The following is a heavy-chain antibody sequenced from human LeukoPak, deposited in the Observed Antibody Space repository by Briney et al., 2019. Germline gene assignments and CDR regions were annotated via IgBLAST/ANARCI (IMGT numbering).Heavy chain of an antibody. CDR2: IYYSGST. Sequence: PSETLSLTCTVSGGSISSGNCYWSWIRQPPGKGLEWIGSIYYSGSTYYNPSLKSRVTISVDTSRNQFSLRLSSVTAAGTAVYYCARAGETGEFDYWGQGTLVTVSS. CDR1: GGSISSGNCY. D-gene: IGHD7-27*01. V-gene: IGHV4-30-4*01. CDR3: ARAGETGEFDY. J-gene: IGHJ4*02.